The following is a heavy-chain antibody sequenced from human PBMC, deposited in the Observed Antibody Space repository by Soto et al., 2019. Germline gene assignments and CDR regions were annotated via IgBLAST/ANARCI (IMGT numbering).Heavy chain of an antibody. Sequence: HPGGSLRLSCAASGLSISNYVMYWVRQAAGKGLEWVSAITENSGDTNYADSVKGRFTISRDNSKNTVYLQMNSLRVEDTAVYFCARLAVRTSYLGVDLWGQGTTVTVSS. J-gene: IGHJ6*02. D-gene: IGHD6-6*01. CDR2: ITENSGDT. CDR1: GLSISNYV. CDR3: ARLAVRTSYLGVDL. V-gene: IGHV3-23*01.